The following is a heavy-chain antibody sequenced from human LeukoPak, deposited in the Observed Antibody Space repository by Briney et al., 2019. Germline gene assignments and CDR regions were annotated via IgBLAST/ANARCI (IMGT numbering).Heavy chain of an antibody. V-gene: IGHV1-46*01. D-gene: IGHD3-16*01. CDR2: IYPRDGST. CDR1: GYTFTSNY. CDR3: VRTPPNWGADY. J-gene: IGHJ4*02. Sequence: ASVKVSCKASGYTFTSNYIHWVRQAPGQGLEWMGMIYPRDGSTSYAQKFQGRVTVTRDTSISTAYMELSSLRSEDTAVYYCVRTPPNWGADYWGQGTLVTVSS.